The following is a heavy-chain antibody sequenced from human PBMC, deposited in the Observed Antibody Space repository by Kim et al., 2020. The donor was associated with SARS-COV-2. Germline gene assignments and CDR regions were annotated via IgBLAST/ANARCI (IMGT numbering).Heavy chain of an antibody. CDR3: ARHQRGYSSSWYLYWYFDL. CDR1: GGSISSSSYY. CDR2: IYYSGST. V-gene: IGHV4-39*01. J-gene: IGHJ2*01. D-gene: IGHD6-13*01. Sequence: SETLSLTCTVSGGSISSSSYYWGWIRQPPGKGLEWIGSIYYSGSTYYNPSPKSRVTMSVDTSKNQFSLRLSSVTAADTAVYYCARHQRGYSSSWYLYWYFDLWGRGTLVTVSS.